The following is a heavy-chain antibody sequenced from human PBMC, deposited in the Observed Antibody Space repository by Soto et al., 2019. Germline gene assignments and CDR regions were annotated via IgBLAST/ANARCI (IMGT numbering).Heavy chain of an antibody. V-gene: IGHV4-59*03. J-gene: IGHJ5*01. D-gene: IGHD6-19*01. CDR2: VSYSGST. CDR3: ATHGSDRGCFFLDS. Sequence: SETLPLTCSLSGGAIGGYYWSWIRQPPGKALEWIGYVSYSGSTGYHPSLKSRVSISIDTSKNQFSLKMISVTAADTAVYYCATHGSDRGCFFLDSRGQGALVTFSS. CDR1: GGAIGGYY.